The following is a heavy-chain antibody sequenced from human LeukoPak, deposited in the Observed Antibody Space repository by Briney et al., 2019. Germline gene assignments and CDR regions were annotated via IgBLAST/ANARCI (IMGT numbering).Heavy chain of an antibody. J-gene: IGHJ4*02. CDR2: IYPGDSDT. Sequence: GESLKISCKGSGYSFTSYWIGWVRQMPGKGLEWMGIIYPGDSDTRYSPSFQGQVTISADKSISTAYLQWSSLKASDTAMYYCARLPIAAAYHGDYGAIDYWGQGTLVTVSS. V-gene: IGHV5-51*01. CDR3: ARLPIAAAYHGDYGAIDY. CDR1: GYSFTSYW. D-gene: IGHD6-13*01.